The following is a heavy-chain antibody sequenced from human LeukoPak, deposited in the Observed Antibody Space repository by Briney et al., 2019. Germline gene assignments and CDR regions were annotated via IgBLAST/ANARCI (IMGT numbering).Heavy chain of an antibody. Sequence: GGPLRLSCAASGFTFSSYAMSWLRQGPGKGLERVSTISGSESYTYYADSVKGRFTISRDNSKNTLYLQMNSLRAEDMAVYHCAKEPSAYRYLDYWGQGTLVTVSS. D-gene: IGHD3-16*01. CDR2: ISGSESYT. J-gene: IGHJ4*02. V-gene: IGHV3-23*01. CDR3: AKEPSAYRYLDY. CDR1: GFTFSSYA.